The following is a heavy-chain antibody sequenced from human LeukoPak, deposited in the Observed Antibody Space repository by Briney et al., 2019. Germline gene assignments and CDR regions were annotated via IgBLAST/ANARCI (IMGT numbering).Heavy chain of an antibody. J-gene: IGHJ3*02. CDR3: ACDILTGYRGAFDI. V-gene: IGHV4-59*12. D-gene: IGHD3-9*01. Sequence: SETLSLTCTVSGGSISIRQPPGKGLEWIGYIYYSGSTNYNPSLKSRVTISVDKSKNQFSLKLSSVTAADTAVYYCACDILTGYRGAFDIWGQGTMVTVSS. CDR1: GGSIS. CDR2: IYYSGST.